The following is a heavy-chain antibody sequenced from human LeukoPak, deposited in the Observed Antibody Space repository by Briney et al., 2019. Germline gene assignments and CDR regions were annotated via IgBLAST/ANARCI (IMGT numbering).Heavy chain of an antibody. D-gene: IGHD3-22*01. Sequence: GGSLRLSCAASGFTFSSYSMNWVRQAPGKGLEWVSSISSSSSYIYYADSVKGRFTISRDNAKNSLYLQMNSLRAEDTAVYYCARDTAHDSSGYFDYWGQGTLVTVSS. J-gene: IGHJ4*02. CDR2: ISSSSSYI. CDR3: ARDTAHDSSGYFDY. V-gene: IGHV3-21*01. CDR1: GFTFSSYS.